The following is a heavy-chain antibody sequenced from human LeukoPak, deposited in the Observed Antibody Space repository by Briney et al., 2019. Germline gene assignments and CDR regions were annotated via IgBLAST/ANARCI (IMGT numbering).Heavy chain of an antibody. CDR1: GFTFSNYD. CDR3: ARDLTGAVFDF. V-gene: IGHV3-30*03. D-gene: IGHD1-26*01. CDR2: VSYVGNNK. J-gene: IGHJ4*02. Sequence: GGSLRLSCAASGFTFSNYDMHWVRQAPGKGLEWVAIVSYVGNNKYYADSVKGRFTISRDNSKNTLYLQMNSLRAEDTAVYYCARDLTGAVFDFWGQGTLVTVSS.